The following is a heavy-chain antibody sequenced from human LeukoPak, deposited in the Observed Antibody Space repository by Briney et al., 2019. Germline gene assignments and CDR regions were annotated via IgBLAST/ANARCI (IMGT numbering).Heavy chain of an antibody. CDR1: GFTVSSDY. J-gene: IGHJ5*02. V-gene: IGHV3-53*05. CDR2: IYSGGST. Sequence: GGSLRLSCAASGFTVSSDYMSWVRQAPGKGLEWGSVIYSGGSTYYADSVKGRFTISRDKSKNTVYLQMNSLRFEDTAMYYCARNWFDPWGQGTLVTVSS. CDR3: ARNWFDP.